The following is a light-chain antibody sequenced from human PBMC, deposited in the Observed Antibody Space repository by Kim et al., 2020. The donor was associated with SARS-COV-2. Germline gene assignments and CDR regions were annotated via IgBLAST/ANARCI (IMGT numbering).Light chain of an antibody. CDR1: NIASQS. J-gene: IGLJ3*02. Sequence: SYELTQPPSVSVAPGKTATITCAGDNIASQSVHWYQQKPGQAPVLVMFHDFDRPSGIPERFSGSNSVVTATLTISSVEAGDEADYYCQVWDTSSDQAMFG. V-gene: IGLV3-21*04. CDR3: QVWDTSSDQAM. CDR2: HDF.